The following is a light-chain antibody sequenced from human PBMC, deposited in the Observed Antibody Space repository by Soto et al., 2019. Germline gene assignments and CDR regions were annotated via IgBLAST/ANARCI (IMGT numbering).Light chain of an antibody. CDR2: DVY. V-gene: IGLV2-14*03. CDR1: SSDVGGSNY. CDR3: SSHSSSGNIEV. J-gene: IGLJ2*01. Sequence: QSALTQPASVSGSPGQSITISCAGTSSDVGGSNYVSWYQQHPCKAPKLMIYDVYNRPSGVSNRFSGSKSGNTASLTISGLQAEDEADYYCSSHSSSGNIEVFGAGTKLTVL.